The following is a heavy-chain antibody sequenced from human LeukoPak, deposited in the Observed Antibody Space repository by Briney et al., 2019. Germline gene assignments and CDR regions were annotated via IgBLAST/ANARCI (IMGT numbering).Heavy chain of an antibody. V-gene: IGHV1-2*02. CDR2: IHPNSGGT. J-gene: IGHJ5*02. Sequence: ASVKVSCKASGYTFTGYYIHWVRQAPGQGLEWMGWIHPNSGGTNSAQRFQDRVTMTRDTSISTAYMELRRLRSDDTAVYYCATNVWPELPLDPWGQGTLVTVSS. CDR1: GYTFTGYY. CDR3: ATNVWPELPLDP. D-gene: IGHD5-24*01.